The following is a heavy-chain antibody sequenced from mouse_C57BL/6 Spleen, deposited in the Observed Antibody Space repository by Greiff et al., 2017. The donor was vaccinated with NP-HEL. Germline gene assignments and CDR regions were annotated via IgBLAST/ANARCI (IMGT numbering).Heavy chain of an antibody. V-gene: IGHV1-9*01. D-gene: IGHD1-1*01. CDR3: ARLNYYGSSYDYYAMDY. Sequence: QVQLKQSGAELMKPGASVKLSCKATGYTFTGYWIEWVKQRPGHGLEWIGEILPGSGSTNYNEKFKGKATFTADTSSNTAYMQLSSLTTEDSAIYYCARLNYYGSSYDYYAMDYWGQGTSVTVSS. CDR2: ILPGSGST. J-gene: IGHJ4*01. CDR1: GYTFTGYW.